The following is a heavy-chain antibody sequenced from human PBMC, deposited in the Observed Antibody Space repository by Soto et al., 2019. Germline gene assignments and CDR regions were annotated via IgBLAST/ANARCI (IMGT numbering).Heavy chain of an antibody. D-gene: IGHD2-2*01. CDR1: VFTFSSYS. Sequence: GLYLRLSCAAAVFTFSSYSINWVLQAPGKGLEWVSYISSSSSYTNYADSVKGRFTISRDNAKNSLYLQMNSLRAEDTAVYYCASQFGSTWGQGTLVTVSS. V-gene: IGHV3-21*05. CDR2: ISSSSSYT. CDR3: ASQFGST. J-gene: IGHJ4*02.